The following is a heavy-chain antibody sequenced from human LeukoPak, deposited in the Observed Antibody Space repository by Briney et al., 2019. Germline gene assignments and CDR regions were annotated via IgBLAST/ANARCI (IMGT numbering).Heavy chain of an antibody. D-gene: IGHD6-13*01. CDR1: GFTFSSYW. CDR2: IKQDGSEK. Sequence: PGGSLRLSCAASGFTFSSYWMSWVRQAPGKGLEWVANIKQDGSEKYYVDSVKGRFAISRDNAKNSLYLQMNSLRAEDTAVYYCAKELMTAAAGTVGFDIWGQGTMVTVSS. V-gene: IGHV3-7*03. CDR3: AKELMTAAAGTVGFDI. J-gene: IGHJ3*02.